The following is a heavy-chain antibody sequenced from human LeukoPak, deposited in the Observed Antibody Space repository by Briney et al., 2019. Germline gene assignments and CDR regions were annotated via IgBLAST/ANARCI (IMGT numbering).Heavy chain of an antibody. Sequence: GVLRLSCAASGFTFSSYEMSWVRQAPGKGLEWVSYIATSGSAIYYADSEKGRFTISRDNAKNSLYLQMNSLRAEDMAVYYCVRGGYCSSTICYWYNAFDMWGQGTMVTVSS. CDR3: VRGGYCSSTICYWYNAFDM. CDR2: IATSGSAI. CDR1: GFTFSSYE. J-gene: IGHJ3*02. D-gene: IGHD2-2*01. V-gene: IGHV3-48*03.